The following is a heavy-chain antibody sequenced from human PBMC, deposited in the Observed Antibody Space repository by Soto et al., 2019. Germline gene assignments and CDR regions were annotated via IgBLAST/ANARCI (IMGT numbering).Heavy chain of an antibody. CDR3: AKVQLGLRPLDY. V-gene: IGHV3-23*01. D-gene: IGHD1-7*01. Sequence: PGGSLRLSCAASGFTFSSYAMSWVRQAPGKGLEWVSAISGSGGSTYYADSVKGRFTISRDNSKNTLYPQMNSLRAEGTAVYYCAKVQLGLRPLDYWGQGTLVTVSS. J-gene: IGHJ4*02. CDR1: GFTFSSYA. CDR2: ISGSGGST.